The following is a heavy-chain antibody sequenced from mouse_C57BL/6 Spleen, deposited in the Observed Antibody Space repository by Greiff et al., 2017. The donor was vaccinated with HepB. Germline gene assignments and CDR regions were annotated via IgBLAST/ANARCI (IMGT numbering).Heavy chain of an antibody. Sequence: QVQLQQPGAELVKPGASVKLSCKASGYTFTSYWMHWVKQRPGQGLEWIGMIHPNSGSTNYNEKFKSKATLTVDKSSSTAYMQLSSLTSEDSAVYDCARGKLTGTGYFDVWGTGTTVTASS. J-gene: IGHJ1*03. CDR3: ARGKLTGTGYFDV. D-gene: IGHD4-1*01. CDR2: IHPNSGST. CDR1: GYTFTSYW. V-gene: IGHV1-64*01.